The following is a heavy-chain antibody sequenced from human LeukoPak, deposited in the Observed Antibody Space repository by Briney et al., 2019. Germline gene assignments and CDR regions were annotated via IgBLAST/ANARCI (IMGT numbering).Heavy chain of an antibody. CDR3: VRVVYCSGGSCSYYFDY. CDR1: GFTFRSYS. Sequence: GGSLRLSCAASGFTFRSYSMNWVRQARGKGLEWVSSISYRRTYIFNADPVKGRFTIYRADAKNSLYLQMNRLRVEDTAVYYCVRVVYCSGGSCSYYFDYWGQGTLVTVSS. CDR2: ISYRRTYI. V-gene: IGHV3-21*01. D-gene: IGHD2-15*01. J-gene: IGHJ4*02.